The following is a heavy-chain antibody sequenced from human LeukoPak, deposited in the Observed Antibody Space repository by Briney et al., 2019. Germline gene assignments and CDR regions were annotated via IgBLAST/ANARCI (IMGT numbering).Heavy chain of an antibody. J-gene: IGHJ6*04. CDR1: GLTFTSYE. D-gene: IGHD2-15*01. Sequence: GGSLRLSCAASGLTFTSYEMNWVRQAPGKGLEWVSYISSSGSTIYYADSVKGRFTISRDNAKNSLYLQMNSLRAEDTAVYYCARDKGGYCSGGSCYSDPYYYGMDVWGKGTTVTVSS. V-gene: IGHV3-48*03. CDR3: ARDKGGYCSGGSCYSDPYYYGMDV. CDR2: ISSSGSTI.